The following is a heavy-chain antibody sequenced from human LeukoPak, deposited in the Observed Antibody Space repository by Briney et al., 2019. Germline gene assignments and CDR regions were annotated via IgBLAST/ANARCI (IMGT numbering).Heavy chain of an antibody. CDR2: IYHSGST. D-gene: IGHD3-3*01. Sequence: SQTLSLTCTVSGGSISSGGYYWSWIRPHPGKGLEWIGYIYHSGSTYYNPSLKSRVTISVDRSKNQFSLKLSSVTAADTAVYYCARQPTIDYDFWSGPPVDYWGQGTLVTVSS. J-gene: IGHJ4*02. CDR1: GGSISSGGYY. V-gene: IGHV4-30-2*01. CDR3: ARQPTIDYDFWSGPPVDY.